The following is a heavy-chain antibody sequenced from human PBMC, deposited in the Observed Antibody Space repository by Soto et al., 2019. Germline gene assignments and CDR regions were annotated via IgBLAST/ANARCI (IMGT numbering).Heavy chain of an antibody. J-gene: IGHJ4*02. V-gene: IGHV4-34*01. D-gene: IGHD5-12*01. CDR3: ARGGGYDSFDY. CDR2: VHDSGST. Sequence: PSETLSLTCAVYGESFSGYYWSWIRQPPGKGLEWIGEVHDSGSTNYNPSLKSRLIISVDTSRNQFSLKLSSVTAADMAVYYCARGGGYDSFDYWGQGVLVTVSS. CDR1: GESFSGYY.